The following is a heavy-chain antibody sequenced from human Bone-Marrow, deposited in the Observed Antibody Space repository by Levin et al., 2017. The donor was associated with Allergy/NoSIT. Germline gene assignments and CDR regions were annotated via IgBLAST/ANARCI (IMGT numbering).Heavy chain of an antibody. CDR3: ARDSNVLTGYCDS. V-gene: IGHV3-33*01. CDR2: VYYDGSNQ. J-gene: IGHJ4*02. CDR1: GFIFSDYA. Sequence: LSLTCEASGFIFSDYAMHWVRQAPGKGLEWVAAVYYDGSNQYYPDSVKGRFTISRDNSKNMIYLHMNSLRVDDTAVYYCARDSNVLTGYCDSWGQGSRVIVSS. D-gene: IGHD3-9*01.